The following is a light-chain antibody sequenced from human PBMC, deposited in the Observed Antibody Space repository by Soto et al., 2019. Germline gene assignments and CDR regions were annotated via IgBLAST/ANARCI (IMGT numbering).Light chain of an antibody. J-gene: IGLJ1*01. CDR2: DNN. V-gene: IGLV1-51*01. CDR1: SSNIGNNY. Sequence: VLTQPPSVSAAPGQKVTISCSGSSSNIGNNYVSWYQQLPGTAPKLLIYDNNKRPSGIPDRFSGSKSGTSATLGITGLQTGDEADYYCGTWDSSLSAGPDVFGTGTKVTVL. CDR3: GTWDSSLSAGPDV.